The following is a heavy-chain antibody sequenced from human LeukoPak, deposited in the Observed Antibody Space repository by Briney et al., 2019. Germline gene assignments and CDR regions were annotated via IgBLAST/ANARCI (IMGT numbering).Heavy chain of an antibody. J-gene: IGHJ5*02. D-gene: IGHD3-10*01. V-gene: IGHV4-4*02. CDR2: IHYSGST. CDR1: GGSISSRNW. CDR3: ARGAYFYGSGINWFDP. Sequence: SETLSLTCTVSGGSISSRNWWSWVRQPPGKGLEWIGEIHYSGSTNYNPSLKSRVTISVDKSKNQFSLKLSSVTAADTAVYYCARGAYFYGSGINWFDPWGQGTLITVSS.